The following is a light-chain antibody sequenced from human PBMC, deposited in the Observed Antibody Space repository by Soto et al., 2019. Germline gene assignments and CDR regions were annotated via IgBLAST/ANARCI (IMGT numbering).Light chain of an antibody. V-gene: IGKV3-15*01. J-gene: IGKJ1*01. CDR1: QSISNS. Sequence: EIVMTQYPAALSVSPGGRASLSGRAGQSISNSLAWYQQKPGQPPRLLIYGASTRATGIPARFTGSGSGTEFTLTISSLQPDDFATYYCQHYNSYSEAFGQGTKVDIK. CDR2: GAS. CDR3: QHYNSYSEA.